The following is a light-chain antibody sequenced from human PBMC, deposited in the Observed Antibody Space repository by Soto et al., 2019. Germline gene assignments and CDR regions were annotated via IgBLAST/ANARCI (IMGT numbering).Light chain of an antibody. CDR3: QQRSDWPWT. CDR2: GAS. V-gene: IGKV3-15*01. CDR1: QSVSSN. J-gene: IGKJ1*01. Sequence: EIVMTQSPATLSVSPGERATLSCRASQSVSSNLAWYQQKAGQAPRLLMYGASTRAIGIPARFSGSGSGTDFTLTISSLEPEDFAVYYCQQRSDWPWTFGQGTKVDIK.